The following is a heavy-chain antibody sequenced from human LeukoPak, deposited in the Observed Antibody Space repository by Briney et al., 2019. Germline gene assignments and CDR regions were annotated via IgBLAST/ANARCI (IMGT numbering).Heavy chain of an antibody. CDR3: AKGTSGIIAGGHDYYMDV. D-gene: IGHD6-13*01. V-gene: IGHV3-30*04. CDR2: ISHDGTYK. CDR1: GFTITTYA. J-gene: IGHJ6*03. Sequence: PGGSLRLSCAASGFTITTYAMTWVRQAPGKGLESVAVISHDGTYKNYADSVKGRFTISRDTSKNALYLQMISLRPEDTAVYFCAKGTSGIIAGGHDYYMDVWGKGTTVTISS.